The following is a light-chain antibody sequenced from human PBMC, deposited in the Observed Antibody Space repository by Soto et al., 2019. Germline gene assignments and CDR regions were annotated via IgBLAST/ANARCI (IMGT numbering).Light chain of an antibody. V-gene: IGKV1-39*01. CDR3: QQSYSTPQT. CDR2: GAS. J-gene: IGKJ1*01. Sequence: DIQVTQSPASRSSSIGDIVSITCRASQSIKNYLNWYQHKPGAAPKLLIFGASNLESGVPSRFSGSGSGTEFTLSISSLQPEDFATYYCQQSYSTPQTFGQGTKVDIK. CDR1: QSIKNY.